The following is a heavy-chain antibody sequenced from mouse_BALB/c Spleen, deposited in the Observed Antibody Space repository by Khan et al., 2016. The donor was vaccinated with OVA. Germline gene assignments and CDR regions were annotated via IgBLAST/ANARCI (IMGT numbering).Heavy chain of an antibody. J-gene: IGHJ3*01. CDR1: GFTIKDYY. D-gene: IGHD2-4*01. Sequence: VQLKESGAELVRPGALVKLSCKASGFTIKDYYMHWVKQRPEQGPVWIGRIDPENGDTIYDPKFQGKASITSDTSSNTAYLQLSSLTSEDTAVYYCARDDYSPWFVYWGQGTLVTVSA. V-gene: IGHV14-1*02. CDR2: IDPENGDT. CDR3: ARDDYSPWFVY.